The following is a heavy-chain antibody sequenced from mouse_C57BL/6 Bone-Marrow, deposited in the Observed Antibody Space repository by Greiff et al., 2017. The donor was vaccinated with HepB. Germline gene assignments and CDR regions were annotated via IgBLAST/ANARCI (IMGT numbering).Heavy chain of an antibody. J-gene: IGHJ1*03. D-gene: IGHD1-1*01. Sequence: EVQLQQSGAELVKPGASVKLSCTASGFNITDYYMHWVKQRTEQGLEWIGRIDPEDGETKYAPKFQGKATITADTSSNTAYLQLSSLTSEDTAVYYCAGVITTVVDPWYFDDWGTGTTVTVSS. V-gene: IGHV14-2*01. CDR1: GFNITDYY. CDR3: AGVITTVVDPWYFDD. CDR2: IDPEDGET.